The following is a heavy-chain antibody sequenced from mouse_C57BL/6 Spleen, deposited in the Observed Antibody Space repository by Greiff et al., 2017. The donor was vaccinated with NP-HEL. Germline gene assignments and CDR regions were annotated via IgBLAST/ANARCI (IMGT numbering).Heavy chain of an antibody. J-gene: IGHJ3*01. D-gene: IGHD2-1*01. CDR1: GFTFSDYY. CDR2: ISNGGGST. Sequence: EVQRVESGGGLVQPGGSLKLSCAASGFTFSDYYMYWVRQTPEKRLEWVAYISNGGGSTYYPDTVKGRFTISRDNAKNTLYLQMSRLKSEDTAMYYCARSGLLSAWFAYWGQGTLVTVSA. V-gene: IGHV5-12*01. CDR3: ARSGLLSAWFAY.